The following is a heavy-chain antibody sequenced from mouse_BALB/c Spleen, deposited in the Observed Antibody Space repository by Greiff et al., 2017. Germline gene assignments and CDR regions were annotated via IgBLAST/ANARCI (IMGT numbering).Heavy chain of an antibody. CDR1: GFTFSSFG. V-gene: IGHV5-6-5*01. J-gene: IGHJ2*01. CDR3: ARGYGNFLDY. CDR2: ISSGGST. Sequence: EVQVVESGGGLVQPGGSRKLSCAASGFTFSSFGMHWVRQAPEKGLEWVAYISSGGSTYYPDSVKGRFTISRDNARNILYLQMSSLRSEDTAMYYCARGYGNFLDYWGQGTTLTVSS. D-gene: IGHD2-1*01.